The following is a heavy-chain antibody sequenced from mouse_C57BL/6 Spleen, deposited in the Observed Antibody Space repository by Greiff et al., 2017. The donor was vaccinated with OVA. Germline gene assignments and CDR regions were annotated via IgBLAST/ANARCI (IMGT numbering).Heavy chain of an antibody. CDR3: ARGGWAFDY. Sequence: EVNLVESGGGLVKPGGSLKLSCAASGFSFSNYVMSWVRQTPEKRLEWVATISDGGSYTYYPDNVKGRFTVSRDNAKNNLYLQMSHLKSEDTAIYYCARGGWAFDYWGQGTTLTVSS. CDR2: ISDGGSYT. J-gene: IGHJ2*01. V-gene: IGHV5-4*03. CDR1: GFSFSNYV. D-gene: IGHD3-3*01.